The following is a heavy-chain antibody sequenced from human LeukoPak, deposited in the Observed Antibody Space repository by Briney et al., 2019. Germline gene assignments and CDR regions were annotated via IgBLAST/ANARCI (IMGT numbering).Heavy chain of an antibody. CDR3: AKDGGHCSATRCYCWFDP. CDR1: GFTFSTYG. Sequence: GGSLRLSCAPSGFTFSTYGMHWVRQAPGKGLEWVTFIRYDGSDTNYADSVKGRFFVSRDNSKNTLFLQMNSLRAEDTAVYYCAKDGGHCSATRCYCWFDPLGQGTLVTVSS. J-gene: IGHJ5*02. V-gene: IGHV3-30*02. D-gene: IGHD2-2*01. CDR2: IRYDGSDT.